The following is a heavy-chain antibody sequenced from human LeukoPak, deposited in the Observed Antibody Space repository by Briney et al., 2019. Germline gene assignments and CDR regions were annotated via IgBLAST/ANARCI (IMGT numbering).Heavy chain of an antibody. J-gene: IGHJ5*02. CDR1: GISVSSNY. D-gene: IGHD2-15*01. V-gene: IGHV3-66*01. CDR2: IYVDGST. CDR3: ARDLRGSNWFDP. Sequence: GGSLRLSCAASGISVSSNYMSWVRQAPGKGLQWVSVIYVDGSTYYADSVKGRITISRDDSKNTLYMQMNSLRAEDTAVYYCARDLRGSNWFDPWGQGTLVTVSS.